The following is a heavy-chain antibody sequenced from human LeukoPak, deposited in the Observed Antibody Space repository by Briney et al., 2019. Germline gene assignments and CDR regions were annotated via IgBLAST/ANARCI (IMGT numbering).Heavy chain of an antibody. CDR2: ISGTGGRT. J-gene: IGHJ4*02. V-gene: IGHV3-23*01. CDR1: GVTFSSYA. Sequence: PGGSLRLSCAASGVTFSSYAMSWVRQAPGKGLEWVSGISGTGGRTYYADSVKGRFTMSRDNAKNSLYLQMNSLRAEDTALYYCAREPTYTNWGVDYWGQGTLVTVSS. CDR3: AREPTYTNWGVDY. D-gene: IGHD7-27*01.